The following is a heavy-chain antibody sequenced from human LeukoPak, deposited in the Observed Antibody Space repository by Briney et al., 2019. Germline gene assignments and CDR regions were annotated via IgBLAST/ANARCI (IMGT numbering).Heavy chain of an antibody. V-gene: IGHV4-38-2*02. CDR3: ARDSSSGLNYDY. J-gene: IGHJ4*02. Sequence: PSETLSLTCTVSGYSISSGYYWGWIRQPPGKGLEWIGSIYHSGSTYYNPSLKSRVTISVDTSKNQFSLKLSSVTAADTAVYYCARDSSSGLNYDYWGQGTLVTVSS. D-gene: IGHD6-13*01. CDR1: GYSISSGYY. CDR2: IYHSGST.